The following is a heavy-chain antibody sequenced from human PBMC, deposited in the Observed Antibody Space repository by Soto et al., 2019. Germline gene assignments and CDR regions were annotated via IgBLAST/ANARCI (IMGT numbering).Heavy chain of an antibody. V-gene: IGHV4-59*08. CDR3: ARRWGRTFDY. Sequence: SETLSLTCTVSGGSSSSYYWIWIRQPPGKGLEWIGYIYYSGSTDYNPSLKSRVTISVDTSKNQFSLKLSSVTAADTAVYYCARRWGRTFDYWGQGTLVTVSS. J-gene: IGHJ4*02. CDR1: GGSSSSYY. D-gene: IGHD1-26*01. CDR2: IYYSGST.